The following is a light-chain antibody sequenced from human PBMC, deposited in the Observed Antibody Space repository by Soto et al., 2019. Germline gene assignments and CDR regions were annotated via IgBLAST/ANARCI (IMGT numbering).Light chain of an antibody. CDR2: GAS. Sequence: EIVLTQSPGSLSLSPGDRATLSCRASQSVSNNYLACYQQNPGQAPRHLIYGASSRATGSPDRFSGSGSRTDFTLTISRLEPQDLAVYYCKQYGRSPGLFTFGPGTKVDIK. CDR1: QSVSNNY. CDR3: KQYGRSPGLFT. J-gene: IGKJ3*01. V-gene: IGKV3-20*01.